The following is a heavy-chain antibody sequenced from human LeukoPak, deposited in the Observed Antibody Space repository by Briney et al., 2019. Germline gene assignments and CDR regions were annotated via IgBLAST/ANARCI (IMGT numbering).Heavy chain of an antibody. V-gene: IGHV3-20*04. Sequence: GGSLRLSCAASGFTFDDYGMSWVRQAPGKGLEWVSGINWNGGSTGYADSVKGRFTISRDNAKNSLYLQMNSLRAEDTAVYYCARDPGDDYVWGSYRYTDYFDYWGQGTLVTVSS. J-gene: IGHJ4*02. CDR1: GFTFDDYG. D-gene: IGHD3-16*02. CDR3: ARDPGDDYVWGSYRYTDYFDY. CDR2: INWNGGST.